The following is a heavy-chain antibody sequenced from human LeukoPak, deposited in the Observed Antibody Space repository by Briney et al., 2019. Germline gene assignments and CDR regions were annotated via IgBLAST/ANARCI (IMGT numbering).Heavy chain of an antibody. J-gene: IGHJ4*02. D-gene: IGHD5-18*01. V-gene: IGHV4-59*01. CDR3: ARGRLWDGTFDY. Sequence: SETLSLTCTISDGSISTYYWSSIRQPPGRGLDWIGYIYYSGNTNYNPPLKSRVPISVHTSKNQFSLKLTSVTAADTAVYYCARGRLWDGTFDYWGQGTLVTVSS. CDR2: IYYSGNT. CDR1: DGSISTYY.